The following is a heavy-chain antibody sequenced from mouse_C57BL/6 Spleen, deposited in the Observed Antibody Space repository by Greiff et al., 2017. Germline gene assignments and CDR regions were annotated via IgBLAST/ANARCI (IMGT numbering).Heavy chain of an antibody. CDR1: GYSFTGYY. V-gene: IGHV1-42*01. J-gene: IGHJ3*01. Sequence: EVKLMESGPELVKPGASVKISCKAYGYSFTGYYMNWVKQSPEKSLEWIGEINPSTGGTTYNQKFKAKATLTVDKSSSTAYMQLKSLTSEDSAVYYCARSYDAHEGFAYWGQGTLVTVSA. D-gene: IGHD2-3*01. CDR2: INPSTGGT. CDR3: ARSYDAHEGFAY.